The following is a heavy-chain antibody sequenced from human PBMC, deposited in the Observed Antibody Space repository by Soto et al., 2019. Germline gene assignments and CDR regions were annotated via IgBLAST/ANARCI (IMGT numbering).Heavy chain of an antibody. D-gene: IGHD5-12*01. Sequence: PSKTLSLTCTVSGASISSGDYFWSGIRQCPGKGLEWIGYIYDSGSSYYNPSLKSRVTMSVDTSKNQFSLKLRSVTAADTAVYYCAREKGYISGPKNFDYWGQGTLVTASS. CDR1: GASISSGDYF. J-gene: IGHJ4*02. CDR2: IYDSGSS. CDR3: AREKGYISGPKNFDY. V-gene: IGHV4-30-4*01.